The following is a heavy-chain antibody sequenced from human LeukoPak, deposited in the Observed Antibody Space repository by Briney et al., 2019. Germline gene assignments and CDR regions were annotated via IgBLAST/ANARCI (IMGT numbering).Heavy chain of an antibody. CDR2: INPNSGGT. Sequence: ASVKVSCKASGYTFTDYFMHWVRQAPGQGLEWMGWINPNSGGTNYAQKVQGRVTMTRDTSISTAYMELRSLRSDDTAVYYCARQTGSGLFILPGGQGTLVIVSS. CDR3: ARQTGSGLFILP. J-gene: IGHJ4*02. CDR1: GYTFTDYF. V-gene: IGHV1-2*02. D-gene: IGHD3/OR15-3a*01.